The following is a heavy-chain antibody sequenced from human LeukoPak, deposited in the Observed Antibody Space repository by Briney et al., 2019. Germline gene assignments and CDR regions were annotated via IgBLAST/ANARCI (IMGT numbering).Heavy chain of an antibody. J-gene: IGHJ3*02. CDR3: AKSLFTSATGTGRAFHI. CDR1: GFTFSKFP. CDR2: ISASGDVT. V-gene: IGHV3-23*01. Sequence: PGGSLRLSCAASGFTFSKFPMGWVRQAPGRGLEWDSAISASGDVTFYADSLRGRFTISRDNSKSTLYLQMNGLRAEDTAIFYCAKSLFTSATGTGRAFHIWGQGTRVTVSS. D-gene: IGHD1-1*01.